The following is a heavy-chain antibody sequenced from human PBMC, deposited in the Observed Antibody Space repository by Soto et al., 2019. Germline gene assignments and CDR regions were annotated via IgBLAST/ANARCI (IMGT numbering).Heavy chain of an antibody. J-gene: IGHJ5*02. Sequence: ASVKVSCKASGYIFTSYDINWVRQATGQGLEWMGWMNPNSGNTGYAQKFQGRVTMTRNTSISTAYMELSSLRSEDTAVYYCARDEKNYYDSSGYSNWFDPWGQGTLVTVSS. D-gene: IGHD3-22*01. CDR2: MNPNSGNT. CDR1: GYIFTSYD. CDR3: ARDEKNYYDSSGYSNWFDP. V-gene: IGHV1-8*01.